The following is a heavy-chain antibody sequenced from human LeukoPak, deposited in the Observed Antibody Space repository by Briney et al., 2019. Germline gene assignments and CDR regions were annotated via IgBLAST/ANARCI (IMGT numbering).Heavy chain of an antibody. V-gene: IGHV3-33*08. CDR1: GFTFSSYA. D-gene: IGHD3-10*01. Sequence: GGSLRLSCAASGFTFSSYAMHWVRQAPGKGLEWVAVIWHDGSNTYYIDSVRGRFTISRDNSKNMLYLQMNSLRVEDAAVYYCARDRGTMIRGVTPLGYWGQGTLVTVSS. CDR3: ARDRGTMIRGVTPLGY. CDR2: IWHDGSNT. J-gene: IGHJ4*02.